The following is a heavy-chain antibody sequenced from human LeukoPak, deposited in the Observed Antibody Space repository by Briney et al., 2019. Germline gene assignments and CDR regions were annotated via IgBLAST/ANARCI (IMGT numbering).Heavy chain of an antibody. J-gene: IGHJ6*02. D-gene: IGHD5-18*01. CDR1: GGSFSGYY. CDR2: INHSGST. CDR3: ARGFAGGYSYYYYYGMDV. Sequence: PSETLSLTCAVYGGSFSGYYWSWIRQPPGKGLEWIGEINHSGSTNYNPSLKSRVTISVDTSKNQFPMKLSSVTAADTTVYYCARGFAGGYSYYYYYGMDVWGQGTTVTVSS. V-gene: IGHV4-34*01.